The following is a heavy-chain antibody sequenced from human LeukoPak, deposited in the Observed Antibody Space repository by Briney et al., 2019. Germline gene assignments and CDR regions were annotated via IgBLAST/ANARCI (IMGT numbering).Heavy chain of an antibody. CDR2: INHSGST. D-gene: IGHD3-10*02. CDR3: ANMFTGNFDY. CDR1: GGSFSGYY. J-gene: IGHJ4*02. V-gene: IGHV4-34*01. Sequence: PSETLSLTCAVYGGSFSGYYWSWIRQPPGKGLEWIGEINHSGSTNYNPSLKSRVTISVGTSKNQFSLKLSSVTAADTAVYYCANMFTGNFDYWGQGTLVTVSS.